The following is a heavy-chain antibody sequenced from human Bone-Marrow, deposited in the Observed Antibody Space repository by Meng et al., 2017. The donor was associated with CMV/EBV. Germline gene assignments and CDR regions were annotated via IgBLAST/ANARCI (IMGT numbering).Heavy chain of an antibody. J-gene: IGHJ6*02. CDR2: IKQDGSEK. CDR3: ARVRVTILPSPHYYGMDV. CDR1: GFTFSSYW. V-gene: IGHV3-7*01. D-gene: IGHD3-3*01. Sequence: GGPLRLSCAASGFTFSSYWMSWVRQAPGKGLEWVANIKQDGSEKYYVDSVKGRFTISRDNAKNSLYLQMNSLRAEDTAVYYCARVRVTILPSPHYYGMDVWGQGTTVTVSS.